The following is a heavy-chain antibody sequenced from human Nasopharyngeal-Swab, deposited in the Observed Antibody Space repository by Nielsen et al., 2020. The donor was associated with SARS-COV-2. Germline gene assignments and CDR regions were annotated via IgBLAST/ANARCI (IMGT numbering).Heavy chain of an antibody. CDR3: ASTPEWFNYYHYGMDV. CDR1: GGSCSGYH. J-gene: IGHJ6*02. V-gene: IGHV4-34*01. Sequence: SETLSLICAVYGGSCSGYHWSWIRQTRGKGLEWIGEINHSGSTNYNPSLKSRVTISVDTSKNQFSLKLSSVTAADTAVYYCASTPEWFNYYHYGMDVWGQGTTVTVSS. CDR2: INHSGST. D-gene: IGHD3-3*01.